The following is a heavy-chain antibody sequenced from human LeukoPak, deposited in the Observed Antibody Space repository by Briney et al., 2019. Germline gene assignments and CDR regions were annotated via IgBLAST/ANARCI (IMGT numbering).Heavy chain of an antibody. CDR2: ISSSSTTI. J-gene: IGHJ2*01. CDR1: GFTFSRYS. Sequence: QTGGSLRLSCAASGFTFSRYSMNWVRQAPGKGLEWVSYISSSSTTIYYADSVKGRFTISRDNAKNSLYLQMSSLRAEDTAIYYCAKDRTVGASYWYFDLWGRGTLVTVSS. CDR3: AKDRTVGASYWYFDL. D-gene: IGHD1-26*01. V-gene: IGHV3-48*01.